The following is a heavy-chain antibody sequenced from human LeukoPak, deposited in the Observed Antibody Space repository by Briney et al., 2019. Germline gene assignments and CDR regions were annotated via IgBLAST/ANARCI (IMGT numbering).Heavy chain of an antibody. Sequence: GGSLRLSCAASGFIFSSYSMNWVRQAPGKGLEWVSSISSSGSYIYYADSVKGRFTISRDNAKNSLYLQMNSLRAEDTAVYYCAKDGWNEVYEYYYMDVWGKGTTVTVSS. CDR1: GFIFSSYS. D-gene: IGHD1-1*01. V-gene: IGHV3-21*04. CDR2: ISSSGSYI. CDR3: AKDGWNEVYEYYYMDV. J-gene: IGHJ6*03.